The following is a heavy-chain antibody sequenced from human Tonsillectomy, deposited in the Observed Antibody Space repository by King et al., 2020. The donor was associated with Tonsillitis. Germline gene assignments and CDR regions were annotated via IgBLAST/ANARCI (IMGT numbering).Heavy chain of an antibody. Sequence: LQLQESGSGLVKPSQTLSLTCAVSGGSISSGGFSWSWIRQPPGKGLEWIGSIYHSGSTYYNPSLKSRVTISVDRSKNQFSLKLSSVTAADTAVYYCARGFPPFFGATVGAFDIWGQGTMVTVSS. CDR3: ARGFPPFFGATVGAFDI. D-gene: IGHD1-26*01. CDR1: GGSISSGGFS. J-gene: IGHJ3*02. V-gene: IGHV4-30-2*01. CDR2: IYHSGST.